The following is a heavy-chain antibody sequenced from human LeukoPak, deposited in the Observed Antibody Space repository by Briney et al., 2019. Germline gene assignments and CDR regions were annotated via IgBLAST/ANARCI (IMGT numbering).Heavy chain of an antibody. V-gene: IGHV4-34*01. CDR1: GGSFSGYY. Sequence: SETLSLTCAVYGGSFSGYYWSWIRQSPGKGLEWIGEINHSGSTNYNPSLKSRVTISVDTSKNQFSLKLSSVTAADTAVYYCARESSGFSYFYYMDVWGKGTTVTVSS. CDR3: ARESSGFSYFYYMDV. D-gene: IGHD3-22*01. CDR2: INHSGST. J-gene: IGHJ6*03.